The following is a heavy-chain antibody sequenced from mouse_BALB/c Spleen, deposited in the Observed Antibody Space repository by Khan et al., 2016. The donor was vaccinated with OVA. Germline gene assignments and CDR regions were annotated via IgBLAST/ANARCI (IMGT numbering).Heavy chain of an antibody. D-gene: IGHD2-3*01. CDR1: GYSITSDYA. Sequence: EVKLLESGPGLVKPSQSLSLTCTVTGYSITSDYAWNWIRQFPGNKLEWMGYISYSGSTSYNPSLKIRISITRDTSKNQFFLQLNSVTTEDTATYYCARDGSRYNYAMDYWGQGTAVTVSS. V-gene: IGHV3-2*02. J-gene: IGHJ4*01. CDR3: ARDGSRYNYAMDY. CDR2: ISYSGST.